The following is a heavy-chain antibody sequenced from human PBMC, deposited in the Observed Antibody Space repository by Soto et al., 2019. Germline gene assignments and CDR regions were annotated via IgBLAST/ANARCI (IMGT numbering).Heavy chain of an antibody. J-gene: IGHJ6*03. CDR2: IYYSGST. V-gene: IGHV4-39*01. CDR3: ARQFSGGGTLYYYYYMDV. Sequence: SETLSLTCTVSGGSISSRSYYWGWIRQPPGKGLEWIGSIYYSGSTYYNPSLKSRVTISVDTSKNQFSLKLSSVTAADTAVYYCARQFSGGGTLYYYYYMDVWGKGTTVTVSS. D-gene: IGHD2-15*01. CDR1: GGSISSRSYY.